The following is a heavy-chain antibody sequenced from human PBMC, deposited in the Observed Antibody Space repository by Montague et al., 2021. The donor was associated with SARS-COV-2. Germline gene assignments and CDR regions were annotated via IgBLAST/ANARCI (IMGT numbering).Heavy chain of an antibody. CDR2: IYTSGST. D-gene: IGHD3-10*01. V-gene: IGHV4-61*02. Sequence: TLSLTCTVSGGSISSGSYYWSWIRQPAGKGLEWIGRIYTSGSTNYNPSLKSRVTISIDKSKNQFSLKLSSVTAADTTVYYCAREFRTYGYGGQYWYFDLWGRGTLVTVSS. J-gene: IGHJ2*01. CDR1: GGSISSGSYY. CDR3: AREFRTYGYGGQYWYFDL.